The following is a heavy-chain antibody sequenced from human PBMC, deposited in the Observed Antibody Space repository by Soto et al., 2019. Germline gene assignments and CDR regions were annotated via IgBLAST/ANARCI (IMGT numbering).Heavy chain of an antibody. J-gene: IGHJ3*02. CDR2: IYHSGST. CDR3: ARSHYYDSSGLCAFDI. Sequence: TLSLTCAVSGGSLSSGGYSWSWIRQPPGKGLEWIGYIYHSGSTYYNPSLKSRVTISGDTSKNQFSLKLRSVTAADTAVYYCARSHYYDSSGLCAFDIWGQGTMVTVSS. D-gene: IGHD3-22*01. CDR1: GGSLSSGGYS. V-gene: IGHV4-30-2*01.